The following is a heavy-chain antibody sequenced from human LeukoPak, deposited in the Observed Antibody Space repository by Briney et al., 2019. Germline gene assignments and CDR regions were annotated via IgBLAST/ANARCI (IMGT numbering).Heavy chain of an antibody. V-gene: IGHV4-39*01. CDR2: IYYSGST. Sequence: SETLSLTCTVTGDSITRRSDYWGWVRQPPGKGLEWIGSIYYSGSTYYNPSFKSRVTISVDTSRNQFSLQFYCARNESVLGTTGLNVFLDDWGQGSRVTVSS. CDR1: GDSITRRSDY. CDR3: LNVFLDD. J-gene: IGHJ4*02. D-gene: IGHD1-26*01.